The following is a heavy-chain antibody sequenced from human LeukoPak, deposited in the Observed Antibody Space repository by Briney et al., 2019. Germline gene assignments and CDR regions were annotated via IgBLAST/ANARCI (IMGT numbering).Heavy chain of an antibody. CDR1: GFTFSSYS. V-gene: IGHV3-21*01. D-gene: IGHD2-2*01. CDR2: IRSSSSYI. J-gene: IGHJ3*02. Sequence: GGSLRLSCAASGFTFSSYSMNWVRQAPGKGLEWVSSIRSSSSYIYYADSVKGRFTISRDNAKNSLYLQMNSLRAEDTAVYYCARDRGDIVVVPAAPDIWGQGTMVTVSS. CDR3: ARDRGDIVVVPAAPDI.